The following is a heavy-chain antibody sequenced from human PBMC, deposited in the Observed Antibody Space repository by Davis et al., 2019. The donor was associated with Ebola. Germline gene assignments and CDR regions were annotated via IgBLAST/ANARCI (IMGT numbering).Heavy chain of an antibody. CDR1: GGSFSGYY. J-gene: IGHJ6*02. CDR2: INHSGST. Sequence: SETLSLTCAVYGGSFSGYYWSWIRQPPGKGLEWIGEINHSGSTNYNPSLKSRVTISVDTSKNQFSLKLSSVTAADTAVYYCARGASGVYYYGSGSYFAMDVWGQGTTVTVS. D-gene: IGHD3-10*01. CDR3: ARGASGVYYYGSGSYFAMDV. V-gene: IGHV4-34*01.